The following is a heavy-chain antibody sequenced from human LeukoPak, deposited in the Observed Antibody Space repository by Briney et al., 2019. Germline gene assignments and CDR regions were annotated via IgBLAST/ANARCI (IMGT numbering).Heavy chain of an antibody. J-gene: IGHJ5*02. D-gene: IGHD2-8*01. CDR1: GFPFSSYA. CDR3: AKDRDIVLMVYERFDP. V-gene: IGHV3-23*01. Sequence: GGSMRLSCAASGFPFSSYAMSWVRQAPGKGLEGVSAISGSGGSTYYADSVKGRFTISRDNSKNTLYLQMNSLRAEDTAVYYCAKDRDIVLMVYERFDPWGQGTLVTVSS. CDR2: ISGSGGST.